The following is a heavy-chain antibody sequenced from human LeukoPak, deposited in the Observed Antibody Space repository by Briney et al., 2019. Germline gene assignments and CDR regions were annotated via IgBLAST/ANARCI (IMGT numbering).Heavy chain of an antibody. V-gene: IGHV3-33*01. Sequence: GGSLRLSCAASGFIFSSYGIHWVRQAPGKGLEWVAVIWYDGSNKYYADSVKGRFTISRDNSKNTLYLQMNSLRAEDTAVYYCARDADWGVGYYFDYWGQGTLVTVSS. J-gene: IGHJ4*02. CDR2: IWYDGSNK. CDR3: ARDADWGVGYYFDY. D-gene: IGHD7-27*01. CDR1: GFIFSSYG.